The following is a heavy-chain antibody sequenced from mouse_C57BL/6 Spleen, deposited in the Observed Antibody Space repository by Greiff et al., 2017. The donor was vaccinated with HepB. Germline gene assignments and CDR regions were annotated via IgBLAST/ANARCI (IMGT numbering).Heavy chain of an antibody. CDR3: ARCEYYYALDY. CDR2: IYPGDSDT. Sequence: VQLQQSGPVLVRPGASVKMSCKTSGYTFTSYWMHWVKQRPGQGLEWIGAIYPGDSDTNYNQKFKGKATLTADTSTSTAYMELSSLTTEDSAVYVCARCEYYYALDYWGQGTSVTVSS. V-gene: IGHV1-5*01. J-gene: IGHJ4*01. CDR1: GYTFTSYW. D-gene: IGHD5-1*01.